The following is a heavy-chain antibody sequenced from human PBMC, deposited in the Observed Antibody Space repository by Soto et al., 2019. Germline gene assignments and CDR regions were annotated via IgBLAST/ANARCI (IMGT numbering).Heavy chain of an antibody. V-gene: IGHV4-31*03. J-gene: IGHJ5*02. CDR1: GSSITSGGHY. CDR3: ARGGQEDNYFDP. CDR2: IFHSGST. Sequence: QVQLQESGPGLVKPSQTLSLTCTVSGSSITSGGHYWGWIRQLPGKGLEWIAYIFHSGSTSYNPSLKSRLTISVDTSKNQFSRKLSSVTAADTAVYYCARGGQEDNYFDPLGQGTLVTVSS.